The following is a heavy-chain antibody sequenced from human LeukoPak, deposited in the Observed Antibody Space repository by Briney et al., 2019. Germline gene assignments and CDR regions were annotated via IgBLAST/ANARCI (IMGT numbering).Heavy chain of an antibody. CDR3: ARGSGYSSSSFLY. D-gene: IGHD6-13*01. CDR2: INPNSGGT. CDR1: GYTFTGYY. Sequence: ASVKVSCKASGYTFTGYYMHWVRQAPGQGLEWMGWINPNSGGTNYAQKFQGRVTMTRDTSISTAYMELSRLRSDDTAVYYCARGSGYSSSSFLYWSQGTLVTVSS. J-gene: IGHJ4*02. V-gene: IGHV1-2*02.